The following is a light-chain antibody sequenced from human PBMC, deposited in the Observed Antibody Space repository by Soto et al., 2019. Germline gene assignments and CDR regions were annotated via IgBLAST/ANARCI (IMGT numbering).Light chain of an antibody. CDR3: QYYNNWPPSIT. CDR1: QSVSSN. J-gene: IGKJ5*01. Sequence: EIFIAQAPATLSVSPVERATLSCMASQSVSSNLAWYQQRPGQAPRLLIYDASYRATDIPPRFSGSGSGTEFTLTISSLQSEDFAFYYCQYYNNWPPSITFGQGTRLEI. CDR2: DAS. V-gene: IGKV3D-15*01.